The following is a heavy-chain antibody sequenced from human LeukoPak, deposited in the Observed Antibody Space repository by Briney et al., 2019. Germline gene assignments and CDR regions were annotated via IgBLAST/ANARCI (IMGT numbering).Heavy chain of an antibody. V-gene: IGHV4-4*07. Sequence: SVTLSLTCTVSGGSISSYYWSWIRQPAGKGLEWIGRIHTSGSTNDNPSLKSRVTMSADTSKNQFSLKLSSVTAADTAVYYCAREKYYYDSSGYSYYYYMDVWGKGTTVTVSS. CDR3: AREKYYYDSSGYSYYYYMDV. CDR2: IHTSGST. D-gene: IGHD3-22*01. J-gene: IGHJ6*03. CDR1: GGSISSYY.